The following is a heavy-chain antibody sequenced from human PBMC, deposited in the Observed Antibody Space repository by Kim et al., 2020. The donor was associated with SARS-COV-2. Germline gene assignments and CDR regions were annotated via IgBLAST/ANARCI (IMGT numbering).Heavy chain of an antibody. CDR1: GFTFSSYW. J-gene: IGHJ5*02. Sequence: GGSLRLSCAASGFTFSSYWMHWVRQAPGKGLVWVSRINSDGSSTSYADSVKGRFTISRDNAKNTLYLQMNSLRAEDTAVYYCARDIYAYYYDSSGVSWGQGTLVTVSS. D-gene: IGHD3-22*01. CDR3: ARDIYAYYYDSSGVS. V-gene: IGHV3-74*01. CDR2: INSDGSST.